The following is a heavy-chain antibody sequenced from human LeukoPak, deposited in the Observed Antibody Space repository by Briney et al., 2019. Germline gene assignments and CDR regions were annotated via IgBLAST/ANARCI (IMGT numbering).Heavy chain of an antibody. D-gene: IGHD2-15*01. J-gene: IGHJ4*02. CDR3: AKDCSGGSCYDY. CDR1: GFTFSSYG. Sequence: GGSLRLSCAASGFTFSSYGMHWVRQAPGKGLEWVAVISYDGSNKYYADSVKGRFTISRDNSKNTLYLQMNSLRAEDTAVYYCAKDCSGGSCYDYWGQGTLVTVSS. CDR2: ISYDGSNK. V-gene: IGHV3-30*18.